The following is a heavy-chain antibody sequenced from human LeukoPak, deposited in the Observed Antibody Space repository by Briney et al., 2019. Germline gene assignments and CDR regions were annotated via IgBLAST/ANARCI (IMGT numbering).Heavy chain of an antibody. CDR2: INAGNGNT. J-gene: IGHJ4*02. CDR1: GYTFTSYA. CDR3: AMIGAIAAAGTRDY. D-gene: IGHD6-13*01. Sequence: ASVKVSCKASGYTFTSYAMHWVRQAPGQRLEWMGWINAGNGNTKYSQKFQGRVTITRDTSASTVYMELSSLRSEDTAVYYCAMIGAIAAAGTRDYWGQGTLVTVSS. V-gene: IGHV1-3*01.